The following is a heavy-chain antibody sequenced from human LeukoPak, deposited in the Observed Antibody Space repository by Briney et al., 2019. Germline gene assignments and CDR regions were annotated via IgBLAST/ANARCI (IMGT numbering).Heavy chain of an antibody. CDR1: GYTFTSYD. CDR2: ISAYNGNT. Sequence: ASVKVSCKASGYTFTSYDISWVRQAPGQGLEWMGWISAYNGNTNYAQKLQGRVTMTTDTSTSTAYMELRSLRSDDTAVYYCARVADLWFGEFYFDYWGQGTLVTVSS. V-gene: IGHV1-18*01. D-gene: IGHD3-10*01. J-gene: IGHJ4*02. CDR3: ARVADLWFGEFYFDY.